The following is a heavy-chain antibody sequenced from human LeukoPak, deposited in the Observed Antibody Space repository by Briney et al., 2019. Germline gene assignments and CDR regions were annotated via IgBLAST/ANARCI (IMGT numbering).Heavy chain of an antibody. J-gene: IGHJ6*02. D-gene: IGHD3-16*01. CDR1: GGSISGYY. V-gene: IGHV4-59*01. Sequence: SKTLSLTCSVSGGSISGYYWTWVRQPPGKGLEWIGQIHYSGRADYNPSLKSRITMSVDTSRNQISLKLSSVTAADTAIYYCVRFGVNYDMDVWGQGTTVTVFS. CDR3: VRFGVNYDMDV. CDR2: IHYSGRA.